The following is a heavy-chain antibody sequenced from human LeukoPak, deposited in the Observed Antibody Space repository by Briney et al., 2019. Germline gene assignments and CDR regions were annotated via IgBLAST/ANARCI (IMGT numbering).Heavy chain of an antibody. V-gene: IGHV4-38-2*01. CDR2: IYHSGTT. Sequence: SETLSLTCAVSGYSISSGYYWGWIRQPPGKGLEWIGSIYHSGTTYYNPSLTSRVTISVDTSKNHFSLQVTSVPAADPAVYYCATPQSSLSHFYDSWGQGTLITVSS. J-gene: IGHJ4*02. D-gene: IGHD6-6*01. CDR3: ATPQSSLSHFYDS. CDR1: GYSISSGYY.